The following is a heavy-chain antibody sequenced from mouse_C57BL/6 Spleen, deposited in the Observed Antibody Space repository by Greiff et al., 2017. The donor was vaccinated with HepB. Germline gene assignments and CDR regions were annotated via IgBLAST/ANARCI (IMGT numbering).Heavy chain of an antibody. J-gene: IGHJ2*01. Sequence: DVMLVESGGGLVKPGGSLKLSCAASGFTFSSYAMSWVRQTPEKRLEWVATISDGGSYTYYPDNVKGRFTISRDNAKNNLYLQMSHLKSEDTAMYYCARDPGTPPFDYWGQGTTLTVSS. CDR1: GFTFSSYA. D-gene: IGHD4-1*01. CDR3: ARDPGTPPFDY. V-gene: IGHV5-4*01. CDR2: ISDGGSYT.